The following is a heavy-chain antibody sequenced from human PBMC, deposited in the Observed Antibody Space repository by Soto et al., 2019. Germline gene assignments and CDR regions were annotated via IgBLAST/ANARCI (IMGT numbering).Heavy chain of an antibody. CDR3: ARAHEVAWFDS. Sequence: GGSMRLSCTASGFSFSSYTMNWVRQAPGKGLQWVASITNRGTHTYSADSVKGRFTISRDNDKNSLYLQMNNLRAEDTATYYCARAHEVAWFDSWGLGTLVTVSS. CDR1: GFSFSSYT. CDR2: ITNRGTHT. J-gene: IGHJ5*01. D-gene: IGHD2-15*01. V-gene: IGHV3-21*06.